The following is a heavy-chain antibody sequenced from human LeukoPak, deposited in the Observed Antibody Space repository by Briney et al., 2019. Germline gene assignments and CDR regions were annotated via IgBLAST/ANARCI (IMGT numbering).Heavy chain of an antibody. Sequence: PGRSLRLSCTASGFTFGDYAMSWVRQAPGKGLEWVGFIRSKAYGGTTEYAASVKGRFTISRDDSKIIAYLQMNSLKTEDTAVYYCTRSSAAAGYFQHWGQGTLVTVSS. D-gene: IGHD6-13*01. CDR1: GFTFGDYA. CDR2: IRSKAYGGTT. J-gene: IGHJ1*01. CDR3: TRSSAAAGYFQH. V-gene: IGHV3-49*04.